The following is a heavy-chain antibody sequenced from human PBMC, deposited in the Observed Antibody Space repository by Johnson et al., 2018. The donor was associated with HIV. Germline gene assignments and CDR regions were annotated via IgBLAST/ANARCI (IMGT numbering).Heavy chain of an antibody. D-gene: IGHD4-17*01. CDR2: ISYVGSNK. CDR3: AREETTAPAAFDI. Sequence: QVQLVESGGGVVQPGRSLRLSCAASRFTFSSYAMPWVRQAPGKGLEWVAVISYVGSNKYYANSVQGRFTNSRDNSKNTLYLQMGNLRADDMAGYYCAREETTAPAAFDIWGQGTMVTVSS. CDR1: RFTFSSYA. J-gene: IGHJ3*02. V-gene: IGHV3-30*14.